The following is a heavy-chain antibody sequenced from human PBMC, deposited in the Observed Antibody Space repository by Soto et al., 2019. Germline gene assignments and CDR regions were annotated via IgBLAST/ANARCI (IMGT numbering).Heavy chain of an antibody. CDR3: ARGVSESGSFPSPFDY. D-gene: IGHD1-26*01. Sequence: ASVKVSCKASGYTFTSYAMHWVRQAPGQRLEWMGWINAGNGNTKYSQKFQGRVTITRDTSASTAYMELSSLRPEDTAVYYCARGVSESGSFPSPFDYWGQGTLVTVSS. V-gene: IGHV1-3*01. CDR1: GYTFTSYA. J-gene: IGHJ4*02. CDR2: INAGNGNT.